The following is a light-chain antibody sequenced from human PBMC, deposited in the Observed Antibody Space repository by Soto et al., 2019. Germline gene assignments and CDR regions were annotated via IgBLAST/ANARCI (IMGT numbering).Light chain of an antibody. CDR3: SSYRTYSAAYYV. Sequence: QSVLTQPASVSGSPGQSITISCTGTSSDVGTYNFVSWYQQHPGKAPKLIIHEVSNRPSGVSDRFSGSKSGNTASLTISGLQAEDEADYYCSSYRTYSAAYYVFGTGTKVTVL. CDR1: SSDVGTYNF. V-gene: IGLV2-14*01. CDR2: EVS. J-gene: IGLJ1*01.